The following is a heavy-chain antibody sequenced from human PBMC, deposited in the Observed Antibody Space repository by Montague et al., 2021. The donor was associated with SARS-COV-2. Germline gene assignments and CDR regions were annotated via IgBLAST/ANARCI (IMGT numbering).Heavy chain of an antibody. CDR3: ARDGSGSPHYFDY. V-gene: IGHV4-39*02. Sequence: SETLSLTCTVSGASISSGDYYWSWIRQPPGKGLEWIGSIYYSGSTYYNPSLQSRVTMSVDMSTNQFSLMLSSVTAADTAVYYCARDGSGSPHYFDYWGQGTLVTVSS. CDR1: GASISSGDYY. D-gene: IGHD3-3*01. CDR2: IYYSGST. J-gene: IGHJ4*02.